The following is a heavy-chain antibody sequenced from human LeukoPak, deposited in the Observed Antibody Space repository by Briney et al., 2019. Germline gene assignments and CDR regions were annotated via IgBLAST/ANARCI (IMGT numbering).Heavy chain of an antibody. D-gene: IGHD3-10*01. J-gene: IGHJ6*03. Sequence: GGSLRLSCAASGFTVSTNYISWVPQAPGKGLEWVSIIYSGGTTYYADSVKGRFTISRDNLQMNSLRAEDTAVYYCARVPRGKIYMDVWGKGTTVTVSS. CDR1: GFTVSTNY. CDR2: IYSGGTT. V-gene: IGHV3-66*02. CDR3: ARVPRGKIYMDV.